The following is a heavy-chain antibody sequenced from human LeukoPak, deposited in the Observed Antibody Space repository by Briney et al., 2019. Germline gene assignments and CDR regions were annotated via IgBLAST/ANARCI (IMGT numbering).Heavy chain of an antibody. D-gene: IGHD3-22*01. J-gene: IGHJ4*02. CDR3: AKASYYYDSSGYHSREYYFDY. CDR2: ISGSGGST. CDR1: GFTFSSYA. V-gene: IGHV3-23*01. Sequence: GGSLRLSCAASGFTFSSYAMSWVRQAPGKGLEWVSAISGSGGSTYYADSVKGRFTISRDNSKNTLYLQMNSLRAEDTAVYYCAKASYYYDSSGYHSREYYFDYWGQGTLVTVSS.